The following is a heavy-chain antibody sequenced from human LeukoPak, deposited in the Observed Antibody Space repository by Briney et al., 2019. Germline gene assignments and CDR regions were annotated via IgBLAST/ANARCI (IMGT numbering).Heavy chain of an antibody. V-gene: IGHV4-4*02. D-gene: IGHD1-7*01. Sequence: SETLSLTCAVSGGSISSSNWWSWVRQPPGKGLEWIGEIYHSGSTNYNPSLKSRVTISVDTSKNQFSLKLSSVTAADTAVYYCAREDNWNYGGDWFDPWGQGTLVTVSS. J-gene: IGHJ5*02. CDR3: AREDNWNYGGDWFDP. CDR1: GGSISSSNW. CDR2: IYHSGST.